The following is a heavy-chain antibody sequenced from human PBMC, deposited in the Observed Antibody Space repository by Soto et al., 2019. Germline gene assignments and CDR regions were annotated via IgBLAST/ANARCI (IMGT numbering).Heavy chain of an antibody. V-gene: IGHV3-74*01. CDR3: ASVSAAQYYYGMDA. CDR1: EFTFSTYW. CDR2: IDTTGSTT. D-gene: IGHD4-4*01. Sequence: EVQLVESGGGLVQPGGSLRLSCAAYEFTFSTYWMHWVRQAPGKGLEWVARIDTTGSTTTYAGTVQGRFTISRDNAKNTLYLQMHSVRDEDTAVYYCASVSAAQYYYGMDAWGQGTTVTVSS. J-gene: IGHJ6*02.